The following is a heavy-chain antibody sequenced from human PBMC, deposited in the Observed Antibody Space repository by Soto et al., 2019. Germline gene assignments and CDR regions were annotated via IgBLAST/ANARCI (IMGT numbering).Heavy chain of an antibody. V-gene: IGHV4-34*01. Sequence: SETLSLTCAVYGGSFSGYYWSWIRQPPGKGLEWIGEINHSGSTNHNPSLKSRVTISVDTSKNQFSLRLSSVTAADTAVYYCASGGPYYNWNYDYWGQGTLVTVSS. D-gene: IGHD1-7*01. CDR2: INHSGST. CDR3: ASGGPYYNWNYDY. CDR1: GGSFSGYY. J-gene: IGHJ4*02.